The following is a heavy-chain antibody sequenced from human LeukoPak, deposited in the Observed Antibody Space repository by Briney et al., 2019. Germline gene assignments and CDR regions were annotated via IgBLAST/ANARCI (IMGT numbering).Heavy chain of an antibody. CDR1: GGSISSYY. J-gene: IGHJ6*03. Sequence: PSETLSLACTVSGGSISSYYWSWIRQPPGKGLECIGYSHYSGSTNYSPSLKSRVTISVDTSKNQFSLKLSSVTAADTAVYYCARVSDRAGYSYGYYYYMDVWGKGTTVTVSS. V-gene: IGHV4-59*01. CDR3: ARVSDRAGYSYGYYYYMDV. CDR2: SHYSGST. D-gene: IGHD5-18*01.